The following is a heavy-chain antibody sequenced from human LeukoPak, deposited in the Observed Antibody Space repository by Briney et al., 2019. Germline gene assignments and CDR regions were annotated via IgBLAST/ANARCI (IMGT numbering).Heavy chain of an antibody. D-gene: IGHD6-6*01. Sequence: GGSLRLSCAASGFTFSSYAMSWVRQAPGKGLEWVSSISSSSSYIYYADSVKGRFTISRDNAKNSLYLQMNSLRAEDTAVYYCARVGYSSSSIDYWGQGTLVTVSS. J-gene: IGHJ4*02. CDR2: ISSSSSYI. CDR3: ARVGYSSSSIDY. CDR1: GFTFSSYA. V-gene: IGHV3-21*01.